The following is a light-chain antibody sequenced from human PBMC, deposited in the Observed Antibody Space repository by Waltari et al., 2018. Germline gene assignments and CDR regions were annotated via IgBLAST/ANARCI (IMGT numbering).Light chain of an antibody. CDR3: QVWDSGTGV. CDR1: NSGSKV. CDR2: RDY. J-gene: IGLJ3*02. Sequence: SYELTQPLPLSVALGQTARITWGGNNSGSKVVHWYQQRPGQAPVLVIYRDYNRPSGIPDRFSGSNLGNTATLTVSRVQVGDEADYYCQVWDSGTGVFGGGTKLTVL. V-gene: IGLV3-9*01.